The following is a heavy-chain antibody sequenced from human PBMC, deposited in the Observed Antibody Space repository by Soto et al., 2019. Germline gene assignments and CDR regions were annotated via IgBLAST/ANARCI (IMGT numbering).Heavy chain of an antibody. J-gene: IGHJ4*02. V-gene: IGHV3-48*03. D-gene: IGHD6-13*01. Sequence: GVSLRLSCVASGFTFITEEFNWVRQAPGKGLEWVSYITSSGNTIHYAGSVKGRFTISRNNARNSLYLQMNSLTSEDTAIDYCARCAPGYTRSWFDKWGKGTLVPVS. CDR3: ARCAPGYTRSWFDK. CDR2: ITSSGNTI. CDR1: GFTFITEE.